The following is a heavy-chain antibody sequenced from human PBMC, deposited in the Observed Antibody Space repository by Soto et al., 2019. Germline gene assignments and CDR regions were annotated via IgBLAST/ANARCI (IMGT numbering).Heavy chain of an antibody. CDR2: ISYDGSNR. V-gene: IGHV3-30-3*01. D-gene: IGHD6-19*01. CDR3: ARLTQAVAADY. J-gene: IGHJ4*02. Sequence: QVQLVESGGGVVQPGRSLRLSCAASGLTLSNYAMHWVRQAPGKGLEWVAVISYDGSNRYYADSVKGRFTISRDNSNNTLYLQMNSLRAEDTAVYYCARLTQAVAADYWGQGTLVTVSS. CDR1: GLTLSNYA.